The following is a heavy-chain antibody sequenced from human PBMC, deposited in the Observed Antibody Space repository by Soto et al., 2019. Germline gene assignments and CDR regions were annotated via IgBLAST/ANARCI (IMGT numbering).Heavy chain of an antibody. CDR1: GGSISSGDYY. CDR2: IYYSGSN. V-gene: IGHV4-30-4*01. CDR3: ARDPLAHYDPGY. D-gene: IGHD3-22*01. J-gene: IGHJ4*02. Sequence: QVQLQQSGPGLVKPSQTLSLTCTVSGGSISSGDYYWSWIRQPPGKGLEWIGYIYYSGSNYYNPSLKSRVTISVDTSKNQFSLKLSSVTAADTAVYYCARDPLAHYDPGYWGQGTLVTVSS.